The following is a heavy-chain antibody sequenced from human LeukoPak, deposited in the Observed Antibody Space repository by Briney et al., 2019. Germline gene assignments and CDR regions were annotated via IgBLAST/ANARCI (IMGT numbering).Heavy chain of an antibody. D-gene: IGHD3-22*01. J-gene: IGHJ4*02. CDR1: GFTVSSNY. CDR3: ARDSHDSTSNY. V-gene: IGHV3-53*01. CDR2: IYSGGST. Sequence: GGSLRLSCAASGFTVSSNYMSWVRQARGKGLEWVSVIYSGGSTYYADSVKGRFTISRDNSKNTLYLQMNSLRAEDTAVYYCARDSHDSTSNYWGQGTLVTVSS.